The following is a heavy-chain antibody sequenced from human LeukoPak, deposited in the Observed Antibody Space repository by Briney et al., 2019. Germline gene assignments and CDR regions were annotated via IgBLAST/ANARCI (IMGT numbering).Heavy chain of an antibody. V-gene: IGHV4-4*09. CDR3: ARHRYGGPSIDY. CDR1: GGSISSYY. CDR2: IYTSGST. D-gene: IGHD4-23*01. Sequence: SETLSLTCTVSGGSISSYYWSWVRQPPGKGLEWIGYIYTSGSTNYNPSLKSRVTISVDTSKNQFSLKLSSVTAADTAVYYCARHRYGGPSIDYWGQGTLVTVSS. J-gene: IGHJ4*02.